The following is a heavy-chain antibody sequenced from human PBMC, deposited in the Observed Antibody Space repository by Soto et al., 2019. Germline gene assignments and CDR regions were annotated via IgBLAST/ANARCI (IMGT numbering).Heavy chain of an antibody. CDR3: ATYGYDILTGYADPFDY. V-gene: IGHV3-7*05. D-gene: IGHD3-9*01. CDR2: IKQDGSEK. J-gene: IGHJ4*02. Sequence: GGSLRLSCAASGFTFSSYWMSWVRQAPGKGLEWVANIKQDGSEKYYVDSVKGRFTISRDNARNSLYLQMNSLRAEDTAVYYCATYGYDILTGYADPFDYWRQGTRVTVSS. CDR1: GFTFSSYW.